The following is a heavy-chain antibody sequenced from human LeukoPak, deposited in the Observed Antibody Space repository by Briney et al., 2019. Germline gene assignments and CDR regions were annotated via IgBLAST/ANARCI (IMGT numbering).Heavy chain of an antibody. CDR3: ARGVRGVIPSYFDY. V-gene: IGHV1-18*01. CDR2: ISAYNGNT. Sequence: GASVKVSCKASGYTFTSYGISWARQAPGQGLEWMGWISAYNGNTNYAQKPQGRVTMTTDTSTSTAYMELRSLRSDDTAVYYCARGVRGVIPSYFDYWGQGTLVTVSS. J-gene: IGHJ4*02. D-gene: IGHD3-10*01. CDR1: GYTFTSYG.